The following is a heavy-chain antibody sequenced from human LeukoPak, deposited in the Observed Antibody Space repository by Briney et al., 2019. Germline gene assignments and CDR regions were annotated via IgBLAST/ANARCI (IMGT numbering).Heavy chain of an antibody. CDR2: MNPNSGNT. CDR3: ARAGGYCGRISCPYYFDY. Sequence: ASVKVSCNASGYTFSSYDINWVRQATGQGLEWMGWMNPNSGNTGYAQKFQGRVTMTRNTSISTAYMELSSLRSEDTAVYYCARAGGYCGRISCPYYFDYWGQGSLVAVSS. V-gene: IGHV1-8*02. D-gene: IGHD2-15*01. CDR1: GYTFSSYD. J-gene: IGHJ4*02.